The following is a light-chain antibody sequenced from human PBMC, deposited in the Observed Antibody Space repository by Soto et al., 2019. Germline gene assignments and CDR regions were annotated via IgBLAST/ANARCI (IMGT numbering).Light chain of an antibody. V-gene: IGKV1-9*01. Sequence: DIQLTQSPSSLSASVGDRVTITCRASQGISSYLAWYQQKPGKAPKLLIYAASTLQSGVPSRFSGSGSGTDFTLTISSLQPEDFATDYCQQLNSYPLTFGGGSMV. CDR1: QGISSY. J-gene: IGKJ4*01. CDR3: QQLNSYPLT. CDR2: AAS.